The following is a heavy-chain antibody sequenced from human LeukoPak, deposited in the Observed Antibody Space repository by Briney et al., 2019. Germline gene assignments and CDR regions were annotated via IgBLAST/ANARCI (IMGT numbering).Heavy chain of an antibody. CDR3: VRDQQWRIYSGRFYPQAKAYYYYAMDV. Sequence: GRSLRLSCAASGFTFSSYAMHWVRQAPGKGLEWVTVISYDGSNKYYADSVKGRFTISRDNSKNTVSLQMNILRAEDTAVYYCVRDQQWRIYSGRFYPQAKAYYYYAMDVWGQGTTVSVSS. CDR1: GFTFSSYA. J-gene: IGHJ6*02. D-gene: IGHD3-10*02. V-gene: IGHV3-30*14. CDR2: ISYDGSNK.